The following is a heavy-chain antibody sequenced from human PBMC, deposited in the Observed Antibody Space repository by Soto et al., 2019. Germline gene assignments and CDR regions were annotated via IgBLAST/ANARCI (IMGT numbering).Heavy chain of an antibody. Sequence: EVQLVESGGGVLRPGESLRLSCAASGFIFDDYGMSWARQAPGKGLEWVSGVNWNGGSTGYADSVKGRFTISRDNAKNFLFLQMNSLRVEDTAFYYCVRGASLNFDYWGQGTLATVSS. CDR2: VNWNGGST. D-gene: IGHD1-26*01. V-gene: IGHV3-20*04. CDR1: GFIFDDYG. J-gene: IGHJ4*02. CDR3: VRGASLNFDY.